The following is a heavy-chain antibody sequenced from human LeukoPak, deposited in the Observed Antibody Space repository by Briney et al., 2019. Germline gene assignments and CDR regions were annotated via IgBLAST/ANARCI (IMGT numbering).Heavy chain of an antibody. CDR3: ARDVEYCSSTSCRPYYYYYYMDV. D-gene: IGHD2-2*01. CDR2: INPNSGGT. CDR1: GYTFTGYY. J-gene: IGHJ6*03. Sequence: ASVKVSCKASGYTFTGYYMHWVRQAPGQGLEWMGRINPNSGGTNYAQKFQGRVTMTRDTSISTAYMELSRLRSDDTAVYYCARDVEYCSSTSCRPYYYYYYMDVWGKGTTVTVSS. V-gene: IGHV1-2*06.